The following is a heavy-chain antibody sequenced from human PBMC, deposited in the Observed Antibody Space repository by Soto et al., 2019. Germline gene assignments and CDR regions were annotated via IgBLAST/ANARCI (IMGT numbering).Heavy chain of an antibody. CDR3: AGTKIQLMVRGVHNGLDV. CDR1: GGSISTYY. J-gene: IGHJ6*02. D-gene: IGHD3-10*01. V-gene: IGHV4-4*07. Sequence: SETLSLTCTVSGGSISTYYWSWIRQPSGKGLEWIGRIYTSGTSNYNPSLKSRVAMSVDTSKNLFSLNLTSVTAADTAVHYCAGTKIQLMVRGVHNGLDVWGQGTTVTVSS. CDR2: IYTSGTS.